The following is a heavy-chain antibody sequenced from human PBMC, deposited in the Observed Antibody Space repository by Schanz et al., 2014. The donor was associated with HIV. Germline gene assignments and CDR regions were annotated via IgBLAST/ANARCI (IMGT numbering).Heavy chain of an antibody. CDR1: GDTFKSHG. J-gene: IGHJ5*02. Sequence: QVQLVQSGAALRKPGTSVRVSCMVPGDTFKSHGFGWVRQAPGQGPEWMGGIIPIFGTANYAQTLQGRLTITADESTGTAYMDLTSLRYEDTAVYYCARGRRDVSMIVLYWLDPWGQGTLVTVSS. D-gene: IGHD3-22*01. CDR2: IIPIFGTA. V-gene: IGHV1-69*01. CDR3: ARGRRDVSMIVLYWLDP.